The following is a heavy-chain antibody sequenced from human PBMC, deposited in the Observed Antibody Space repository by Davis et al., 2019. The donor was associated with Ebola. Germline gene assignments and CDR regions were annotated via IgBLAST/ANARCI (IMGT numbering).Heavy chain of an antibody. J-gene: IGHJ5*02. CDR3: ARGIASIAARPYNWFDP. Sequence: GVSLKISCAASGFTFSSYSMNWVRQAPGKGLEWVSSISSSSSYIYYADSVKGRFTISRDNAKNSLYLQMNSLRAEDTAVYYCARGIASIAARPYNWFDPWGQGTLVTVSS. CDR2: ISSSSSYI. V-gene: IGHV3-21*01. CDR1: GFTFSSYS. D-gene: IGHD6-6*01.